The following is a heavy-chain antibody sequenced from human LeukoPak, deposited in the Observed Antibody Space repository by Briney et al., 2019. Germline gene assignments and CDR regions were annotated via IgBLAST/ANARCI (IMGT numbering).Heavy chain of an antibody. D-gene: IGHD3-10*01. J-gene: IGHJ4*02. V-gene: IGHV4-61*02. CDR1: GGSISSGSCY. Sequence: SETLSLTCTVSGGSISSGSCYWSWIRQPAGKGLEWIGRIYTSGSTNYNPSLKSRVTISVDTSKNQFSLKLSSVTAADTAVYYCARELRGSGSYYPIYWGQGTLVTVSS. CDR2: IYTSGST. CDR3: ARELRGSGSYYPIY.